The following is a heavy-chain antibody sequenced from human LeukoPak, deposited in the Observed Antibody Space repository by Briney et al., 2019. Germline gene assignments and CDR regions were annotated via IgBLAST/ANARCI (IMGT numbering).Heavy chain of an antibody. D-gene: IGHD3-22*01. CDR3: ARDSKRYYDSSGYFYYYGMDV. V-gene: IGHV4-31*03. CDR2: ICYSGST. CDR1: GGSISSGGYY. Sequence: SETLSLTCTVSGGSISSGGYYWSWIRPHPGKALEWIGYICYSGSTYYNPSLKSRVTISVDTSKNQFSLKLSSVTAADTAVYYCARDSKRYYDSSGYFYYYGMDVWGQGTTVTVSS. J-gene: IGHJ6*02.